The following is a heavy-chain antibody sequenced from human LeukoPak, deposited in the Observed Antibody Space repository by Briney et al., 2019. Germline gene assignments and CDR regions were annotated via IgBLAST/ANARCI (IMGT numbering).Heavy chain of an antibody. Sequence: SQTLSLTCAISGDSLSSKSAAWSWIRQSPSRGLEWLGRTYYRSKWYNDYAVSVKSRITINPDTSKNQFSLHLNSVTPEDTAVYYCARDSLPTTVTMGAFDIWGQGTMVTVSS. CDR3: ARDSLPTTVTMGAFDI. V-gene: IGHV6-1*01. CDR1: GDSLSSKSAA. D-gene: IGHD4-11*01. J-gene: IGHJ3*02. CDR2: TYYRSKWYN.